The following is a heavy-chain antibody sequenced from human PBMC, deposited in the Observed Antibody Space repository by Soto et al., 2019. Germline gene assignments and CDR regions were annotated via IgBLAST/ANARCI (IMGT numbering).Heavy chain of an antibody. V-gene: IGHV4-39*07. CDR2: INHSGST. Sequence: SETLSLTCTVSGGSVSSGSYYWSWIRQPPGKGLEWIGEINHSGSTNYNPSLKSRVTISVDTSKNQFSLKLSSVTAADTAVYYCARVRGGSRGYYFDYWGQGTLVTVSS. CDR3: ARVRGGSRGYYFDY. J-gene: IGHJ4*02. CDR1: GGSVSSGSYY. D-gene: IGHD1-26*01.